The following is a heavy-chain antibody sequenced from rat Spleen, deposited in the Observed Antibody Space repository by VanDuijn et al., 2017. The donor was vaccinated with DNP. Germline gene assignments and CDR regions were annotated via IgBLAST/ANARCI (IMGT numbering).Heavy chain of an antibody. J-gene: IGHJ1*01. CDR1: GFTFSGYY. CDR2: ISYDGGRS. Sequence: EVQLVESGGDLVQPGRSLKVSCAASGFTFSGYYMAWVRQAPTKGLEWVACISYDGGRSYYRDSVKGRFTISRDNAKSTLYLQMDRLKSEDTATCYGARWVYGTYWYFDSWGPGTLVTVSS. CDR3: ARWVYGTYWYFDS. D-gene: IGHD1-11*01. V-gene: IGHV5-20*01.